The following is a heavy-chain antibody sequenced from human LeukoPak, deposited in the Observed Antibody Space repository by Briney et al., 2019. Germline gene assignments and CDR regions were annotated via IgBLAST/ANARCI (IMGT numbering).Heavy chain of an antibody. CDR3: ARRPSLGLPPGVDY. Sequence: SVTLSLTCTVSGGSISSSSYYWGWIRQTPGKGLEWIGSIYYSGSTYYNPSLKSRVTISVDTSRNQVSLKLSSVTAADTAVYYCARRPSLGLPPGVDYWGQGTLVTVSS. D-gene: IGHD5-18*01. V-gene: IGHV4-39*01. CDR1: GGSISSSSYY. J-gene: IGHJ4*02. CDR2: IYYSGST.